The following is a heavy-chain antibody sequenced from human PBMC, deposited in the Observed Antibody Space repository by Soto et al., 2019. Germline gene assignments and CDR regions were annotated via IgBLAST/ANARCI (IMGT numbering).Heavy chain of an antibody. Sequence: GESLKISCQGSGYSFTSYWIGWVRQMPGKGLEWMGIIYPGDSDTRYSPSFQGQVTISADKSISTAYLQWSSLKASDTAMYYCARSIAAAGFNYYGMDVWGQGTTVTVSS. CDR3: ARSIAAAGFNYYGMDV. CDR2: IYPGDSDT. CDR1: GYSFTSYW. V-gene: IGHV5-51*01. J-gene: IGHJ6*02. D-gene: IGHD6-13*01.